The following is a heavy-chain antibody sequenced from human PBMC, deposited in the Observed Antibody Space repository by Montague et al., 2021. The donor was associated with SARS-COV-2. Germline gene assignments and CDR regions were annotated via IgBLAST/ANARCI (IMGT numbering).Heavy chain of an antibody. D-gene: IGHD6-19*01. CDR1: GGSISSTSYY. V-gene: IGHV4-39*01. CDR3: VRQPGQWLPREWFWLDP. J-gene: IGHJ5*02. Sequence: SETLSLTCTVSGGSISSTSYYWGWIRQPPGKGLEWIGSIYYSGSTYYNPSLKSRATISVDTSKNQFSLKLSSVTAADTAVYYCVRQPGQWLPREWFWLDPWGQGTLVTVSS. CDR2: IYYSGST.